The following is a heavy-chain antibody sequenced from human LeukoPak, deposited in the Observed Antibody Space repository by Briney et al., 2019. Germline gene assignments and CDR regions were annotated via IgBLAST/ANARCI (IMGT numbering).Heavy chain of an antibody. CDR3: ARDQSDFWSGYCYYYYYYMDV. D-gene: IGHD3-3*01. Sequence: SVKVSCKASGATFSSYTISWVRQAPGQGLEWMGRIIPILGIANYAQKFQGRVTITADKSTSTAYMELSSLRSEDTAVYYCARDQSDFWSGYCYYYYYYMDVWGKGTTVTVSS. V-gene: IGHV1-69*04. CDR1: GATFSSYT. J-gene: IGHJ6*03. CDR2: IIPILGIA.